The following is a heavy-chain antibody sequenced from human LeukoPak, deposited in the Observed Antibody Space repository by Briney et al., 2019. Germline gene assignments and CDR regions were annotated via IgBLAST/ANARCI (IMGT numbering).Heavy chain of an antibody. J-gene: IGHJ4*02. D-gene: IGHD2-2*01. CDR2: TIYSGST. Sequence: SETMSLTCTVSARSITSSSYDWGWLRQPPGNGWEGLGSTIYSGSTYYNPPLMIRVTITVDTSKNQSSLKMSSGTAADTAVYYCARHEGCWGSTSCYYGPRQLSPPIDYWGQGTLVTVSS. CDR3: ARHEGCWGSTSCYYGPRQLSPPIDY. V-gene: IGHV4-39*01. CDR1: ARSITSSSYD.